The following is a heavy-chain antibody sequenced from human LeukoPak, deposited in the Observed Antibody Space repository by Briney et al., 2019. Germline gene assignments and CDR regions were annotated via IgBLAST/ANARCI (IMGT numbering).Heavy chain of an antibody. CDR2: LHTSGST. CDR3: ARDFGYGDYFFDD. Sequence: SETLSLTCTVSGGSISSYYWSWIRQPAGEGLEWIGRLHTSGSTHYNPSLKSRVTMSVDTSKNQFSLKLSSVTAADTAVYYCARDFGYGDYFFDDWGQGTLVTVSS. V-gene: IGHV4-4*07. D-gene: IGHD4-17*01. J-gene: IGHJ4*02. CDR1: GGSISSYY.